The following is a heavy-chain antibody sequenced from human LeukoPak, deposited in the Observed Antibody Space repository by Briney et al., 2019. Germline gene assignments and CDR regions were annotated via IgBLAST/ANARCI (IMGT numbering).Heavy chain of an antibody. V-gene: IGHV4-59*01. CDR2: IYYSGST. CDR1: GGSISSYY. Sequence: SETLSLTCTVSGGSISSYYWSWIRQPPGKGLEWIGYIYYSGSTNYNPSLKSRVTISVGTSKNQFSLKLSSVTAADTAVYYCAREDVDTAMVRAFDIWGQGTMVTVSS. D-gene: IGHD5-18*01. CDR3: AREDVDTAMVRAFDI. J-gene: IGHJ3*02.